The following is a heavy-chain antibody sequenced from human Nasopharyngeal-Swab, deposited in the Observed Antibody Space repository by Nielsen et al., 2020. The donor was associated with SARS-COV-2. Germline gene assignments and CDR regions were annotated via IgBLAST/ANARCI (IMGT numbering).Heavy chain of an antibody. CDR2: ISGSGGST. J-gene: IGHJ3*02. Sequence: GGSLRLSCEASGFTFSSYAMSWVRQAPGKGLEWVSAISGSGGSTYYADSVKGRFTISRDNSKNTLYLQMNSLRAEDTAVYYCATPNYYGSGSYRKGGDAFDIWGQGTMVTVSS. V-gene: IGHV3-23*01. D-gene: IGHD3-10*01. CDR1: GFTFSSYA. CDR3: ATPNYYGSGSYRKGGDAFDI.